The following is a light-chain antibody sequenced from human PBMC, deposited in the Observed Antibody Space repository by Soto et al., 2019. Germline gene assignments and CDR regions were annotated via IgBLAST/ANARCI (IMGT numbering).Light chain of an antibody. Sequence: EIVLTQSPGTLSLSPGERATLSCRASQSVSSSYLAWYQQKPGQAPRLLIYDASSRATGIPDRFSGSGSGTDFTLTISRLEPEDFAVYFCQQYGNSPQITFGQGTRLE. CDR3: QQYGNSPQIT. CDR1: QSVSSSY. J-gene: IGKJ5*01. V-gene: IGKV3-20*01. CDR2: DAS.